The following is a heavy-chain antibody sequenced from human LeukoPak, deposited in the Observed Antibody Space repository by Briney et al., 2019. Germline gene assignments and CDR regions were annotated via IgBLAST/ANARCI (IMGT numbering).Heavy chain of an antibody. CDR1: GFTFSDYH. D-gene: IGHD3-22*01. V-gene: IGHV3-11*01. J-gene: IGHJ4*02. CDR3: ARDSFYYDTRGLDY. Sequence: GGSLRLSCAASGFTFSDYHMSWIRQAPGKGLEWVSYISSSGSTIYYADSMKGRFTISRDNAKNSLYLQMNSLRAEDTAVYYCARDSFYYDTRGLDYWGQGTLVTVSS. CDR2: ISSSGSTI.